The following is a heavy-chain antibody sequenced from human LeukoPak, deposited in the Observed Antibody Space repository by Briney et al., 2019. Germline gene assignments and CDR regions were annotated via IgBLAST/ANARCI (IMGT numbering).Heavy chain of an antibody. D-gene: IGHD6-19*01. V-gene: IGHV1-69*04. CDR1: GGTFSNYA. CDR2: IIPILGIA. CDR3: ARKGEYSSGSYTFDY. Sequence: SVKVSCKASGGTFSNYAISWVRQAPGQGLEWMGRIIPILGIANYAQKFQGRVTITADKSTSTAYMELNSLRSEDTAVYYCARKGEYSSGSYTFDYWGQGTLVTVSS. J-gene: IGHJ4*02.